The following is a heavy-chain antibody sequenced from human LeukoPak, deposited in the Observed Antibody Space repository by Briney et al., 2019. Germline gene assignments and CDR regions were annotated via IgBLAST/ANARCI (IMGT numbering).Heavy chain of an antibody. D-gene: IGHD3-3*01. V-gene: IGHV3-53*01. CDR2: IYSGGST. CDR1: GFTVSSNY. J-gene: IGHJ4*02. Sequence: GGSLRLSCVASGFTVSSNYMSWVRQAPGKGLEWVSVIYSGGSTYYADSVKGRFTISRDNSKNTLYLQMNSLRAEDTAVYYCARVIYDFWSGYQDYWGQGTLVTVSS. CDR3: ARVIYDFWSGYQDY.